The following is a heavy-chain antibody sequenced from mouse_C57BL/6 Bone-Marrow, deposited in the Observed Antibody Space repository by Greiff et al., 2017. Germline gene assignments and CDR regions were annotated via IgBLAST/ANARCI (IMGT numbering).Heavy chain of an antibody. Sequence: QVHVKQSGAELVKPGASVKLSCKASGYTFTEYTIHWVKQRSGQGLEWIGWFYPGSGSIKYNEKFKDKATLNADKSSSTVYMELSRLTSEDSAVYFCARHAYDDYELYDAMDYWGQGTSVTVSS. J-gene: IGHJ4*01. CDR2: FYPGSGSI. CDR1: GYTFTEYT. CDR3: ARHAYDDYELYDAMDY. D-gene: IGHD2-4*01. V-gene: IGHV1-62-2*01.